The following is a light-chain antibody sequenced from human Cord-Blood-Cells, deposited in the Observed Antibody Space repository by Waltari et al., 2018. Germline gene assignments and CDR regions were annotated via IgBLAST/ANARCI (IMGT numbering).Light chain of an antibody. Sequence: QYALTQPASVSGSPGQSITISCTGTSSAVGGYNYVSWYQQHPGKAPKLMISDVSNRPSGVSNRFSGSKSGNTASLTISGLQAEDEADYYCSSYTSSSTLGVFGGGTKLTVL. V-gene: IGLV2-14*01. CDR1: SSAVGGYNY. J-gene: IGLJ2*01. CDR3: SSYTSSSTLGV. CDR2: DVS.